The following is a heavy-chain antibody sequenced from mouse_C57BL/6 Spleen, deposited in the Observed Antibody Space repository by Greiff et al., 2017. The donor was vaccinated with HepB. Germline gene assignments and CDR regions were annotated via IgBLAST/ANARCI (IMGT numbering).Heavy chain of an antibody. CDR1: GYTFTSYW. J-gene: IGHJ2*01. Sequence: QVQLQQPGTELVKPGASVKLSCKASGYTFTSYWMHWVKQRPGQGLEWIGNINPSNGGTNYNEKFKDKATLTADKSSSTAYMQLSSLTSEDSAVYYCARGGTAQAYYFDYWGQGTTLTVSS. D-gene: IGHD3-2*02. CDR3: ARGGTAQAYYFDY. V-gene: IGHV1-53*01. CDR2: INPSNGGT.